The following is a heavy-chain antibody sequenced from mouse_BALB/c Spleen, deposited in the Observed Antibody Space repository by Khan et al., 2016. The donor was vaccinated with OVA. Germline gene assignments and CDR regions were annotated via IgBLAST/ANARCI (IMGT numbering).Heavy chain of an antibody. J-gene: IGHJ3*01. CDR3: AREGYYDSRRAWFAY. D-gene: IGHD1-1*01. CDR1: GYAFSSYW. CDR2: IYPGDDNT. V-gene: IGHV1-80*01. Sequence: QIQLQQSGAELVRPGSSVKIYCKASGYAFSSYWMNWVKQRPGQGLEWIGQIYPGDDNTYYNGKFKGKVTLTSDKSSSTAYMHLTSLTSEDSAVYVCAREGYYDSRRAWFAYWGQGTLVTVSA.